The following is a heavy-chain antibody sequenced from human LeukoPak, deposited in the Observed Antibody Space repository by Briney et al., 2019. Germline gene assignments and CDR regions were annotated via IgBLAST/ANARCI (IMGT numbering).Heavy chain of an antibody. J-gene: IGHJ6*02. Sequence: AGSLRLSCAASGFTFSSYGMHWVRQGQGQGLEWVAVIWYDGSNKYYADSVKGRFTISRDNSKNTLYLQMNSLRAEDTTVYYCARDQYLPYLDWLLSSHYYYYGMDVWGQGTTVTVSS. CDR1: GFTFSSYG. CDR2: IWYDGSNK. D-gene: IGHD3/OR15-3a*01. V-gene: IGHV3-33*01. CDR3: ARDQYLPYLDWLLSSHYYYYGMDV.